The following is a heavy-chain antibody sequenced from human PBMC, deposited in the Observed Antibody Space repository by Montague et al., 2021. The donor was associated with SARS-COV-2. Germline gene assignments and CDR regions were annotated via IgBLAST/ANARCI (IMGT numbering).Heavy chain of an antibody. V-gene: IGHV4-4*02. J-gene: IGHJ4*02. CDR1: DVSLSISTW. CDR2: IYLSGFT. Sequence: SETLSLTCVVSDVSLSISTWWSWVRQSPGKGLEWVGEIYLSGFTQYNPSVKSRVSISLDDSRSQFSLRLTSVTAADTAVYFCARGGLGNRGFDYWGQGTLVTVSS. D-gene: IGHD3/OR15-3a*01. CDR3: ARGGLGNRGFDY.